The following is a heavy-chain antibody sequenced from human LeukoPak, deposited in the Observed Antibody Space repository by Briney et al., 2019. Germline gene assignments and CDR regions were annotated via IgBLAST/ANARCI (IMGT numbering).Heavy chain of an antibody. D-gene: IGHD6-19*01. Sequence: SVKVSCKASGGTFSSYAISWVRQAPGQGLEWMGGIIPIFGTANYAQKFQGRVTITADESTSTAYMELSSLRSEDTAVYYCARDLKRGYSSGRYSWGTGSSNDYWGQGTLVTVSS. CDR2: IIPIFGTA. CDR1: GGTFSSYA. V-gene: IGHV1-69*01. CDR3: ARDLKRGYSSGRYSWGTGSSNDY. J-gene: IGHJ4*02.